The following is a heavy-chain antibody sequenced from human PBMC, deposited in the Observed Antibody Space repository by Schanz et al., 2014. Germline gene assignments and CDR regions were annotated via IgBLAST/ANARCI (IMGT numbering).Heavy chain of an antibody. J-gene: IGHJ3*02. CDR2: VFPNGIT. V-gene: IGHV4-61*02. Sequence: QVQLQESGPGLVKPSQTLSLTCTVSGGSIRSGTYYWSWIRQPAGKALEWVGRVFPNGITNYNPSRKRRVTISRDTTKNQFSLTLTSLTAADTAVYYCARDRGHGDLPGDIWGQGTMVTVSS. CDR3: ARDRGHGDLPGDI. D-gene: IGHD4-17*01. CDR1: GGSIRSGTYY.